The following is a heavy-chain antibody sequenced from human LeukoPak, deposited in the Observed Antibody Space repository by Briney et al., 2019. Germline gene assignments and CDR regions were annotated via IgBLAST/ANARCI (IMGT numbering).Heavy chain of an antibody. CDR3: ARGRGSGWFDP. J-gene: IGHJ5*02. D-gene: IGHD3-10*01. CDR1: GYTFTSYG. Sequence: ASVKVSCKASGYTFTSYGISWVRQAPGQGLEWMGWISAYNGNTNYAQKLQGRVTMTRNTSISTAYMELSSLRSEDTAVYYCARGRGSGWFDPWGQGTLVTVSS. CDR2: ISAYNGNT. V-gene: IGHV1-18*01.